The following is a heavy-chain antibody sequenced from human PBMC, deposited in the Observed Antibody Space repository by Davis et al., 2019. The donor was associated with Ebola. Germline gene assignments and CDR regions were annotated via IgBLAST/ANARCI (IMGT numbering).Heavy chain of an antibody. J-gene: IGHJ4*02. Sequence: MPSETLSLTCAVYGGSFSGYYWSWIRQPPGKGLEWIGEINHSGSTNYNPSLKSRVTISVDTSKNQFSLKLSSVTAADTAVYYCARGDFWSAFDYWGQGTLVTVSS. CDR1: GGSFSGYY. CDR2: INHSGST. D-gene: IGHD3-3*01. V-gene: IGHV4-34*01. CDR3: ARGDFWSAFDY.